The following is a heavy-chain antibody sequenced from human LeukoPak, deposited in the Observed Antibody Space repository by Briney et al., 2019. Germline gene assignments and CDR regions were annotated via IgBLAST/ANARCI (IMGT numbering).Heavy chain of an antibody. CDR1: GFTFSDTW. CDR3: ARDGDGYSGDVDY. J-gene: IGHJ4*02. Sequence: GGSLRLSCAASGFTFSDTWMHWVRQVPGKGLEWVSSISSSSSTYIYYADSVKGRFTISRDNAKNSLYLQMNSLRAEDTAVYYCARDGDGYSGDVDYWGQGTLVTVSS. D-gene: IGHD5-24*01. V-gene: IGHV3-21*01. CDR2: ISSSSSTYI.